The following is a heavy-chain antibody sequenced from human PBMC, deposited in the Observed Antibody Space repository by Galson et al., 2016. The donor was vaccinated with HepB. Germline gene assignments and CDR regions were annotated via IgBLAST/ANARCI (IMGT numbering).Heavy chain of an antibody. CDR2: ITSDGSSI. Sequence: SLRLSCAASGFTFSSYWIHWVRQAPGKGLVWVSRITSDGSSITYADFVKGRFTVSRDNAKNTVYLQMTRPRVEDTAVYYCARDKGADTPFDYWSQGSRVTVAS. D-gene: IGHD3-16*01. CDR1: GFTFSSYW. J-gene: IGHJ4*02. V-gene: IGHV3-74*03. CDR3: ARDKGADTPFDY.